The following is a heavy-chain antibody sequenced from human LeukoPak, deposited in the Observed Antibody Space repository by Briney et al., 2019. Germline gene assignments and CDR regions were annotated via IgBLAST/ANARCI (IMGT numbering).Heavy chain of an antibody. D-gene: IGHD4-17*01. CDR2: IYYSGST. Sequence: PSGTLSLTCTVSGGSISSGGYYWSWIRQHPGKGLEWIGYIYYSGSTYYNPSLKSRVTISVDTSKNQFSLKLSSVTAADTAVYYCASTTVVTPYFDLWGRGTLVTVSS. J-gene: IGHJ2*01. CDR3: ASTTVVTPYFDL. CDR1: GGSISSGGYY. V-gene: IGHV4-31*03.